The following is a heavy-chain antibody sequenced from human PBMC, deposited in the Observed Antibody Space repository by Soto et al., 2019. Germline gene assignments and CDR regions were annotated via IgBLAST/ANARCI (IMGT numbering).Heavy chain of an antibody. CDR2: ISWNSGSI. CDR1: GFTFDDYA. Sequence: EVQLVESGGGLVQPGRSLRLSCAASGFTFDDYATHWVRQAPGKGLEWVSGISWNSGSIGYADSVKGRFTISRDNAKNSLYLQTNSLRAEDTALYYCAKGGQLLSEGGGYWGQGTLVTVSS. V-gene: IGHV3-9*01. CDR3: AKGGQLLSEGGGY. J-gene: IGHJ4*02. D-gene: IGHD2-2*01.